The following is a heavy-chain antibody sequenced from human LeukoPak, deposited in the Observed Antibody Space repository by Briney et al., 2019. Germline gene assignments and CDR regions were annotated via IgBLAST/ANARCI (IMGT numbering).Heavy chain of an antibody. CDR2: INPSGGST. J-gene: IGHJ4*02. CDR1: GYTFTSYY. Sequence: ASVKVSCKASGYTFTSYYMHWVRQAPGQGLEWMGIINPSGGSTSYAQKFQGRVTMTTDTSTSTAYMELRSLRSDDTAVYYCASTRPYGDYEFHFDYWGQGTLVTVSS. V-gene: IGHV1-46*01. D-gene: IGHD4-17*01. CDR3: ASTRPYGDYEFHFDY.